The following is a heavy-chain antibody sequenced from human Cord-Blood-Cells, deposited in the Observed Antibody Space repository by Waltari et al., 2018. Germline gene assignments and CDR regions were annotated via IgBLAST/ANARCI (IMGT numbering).Heavy chain of an antibody. Sequence: QVQLVQSGAEVKKPGYSVKVSCTASGGTFSSYAISWVRQAPGQGLEWMGGFIPILGTANYAQKFQGRVTITADESTSTAYMELSSLRSEDTAVYYCARDSPGNARYGMDVWGQGTTVTVSS. V-gene: IGHV1-69*01. CDR3: ARDSPGNARYGMDV. D-gene: IGHD6-6*01. J-gene: IGHJ6*02. CDR1: GGTFSSYA. CDR2: FIPILGTA.